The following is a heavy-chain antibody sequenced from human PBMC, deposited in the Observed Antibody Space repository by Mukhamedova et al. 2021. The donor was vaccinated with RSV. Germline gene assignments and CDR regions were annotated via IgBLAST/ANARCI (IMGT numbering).Heavy chain of an antibody. CDR3: ARLWAGLRPPDH. D-gene: IGHD6-19*01. Sequence: EWIGSIHYSGSTYYNPSLKSRVTIFVDTSKSQVSLKLTSVTAADTAVYYCARLWAGLRPPDHWGLGTLVTVSS. V-gene: IGHV4-39*01. J-gene: IGHJ5*02. CDR2: IHYSGST.